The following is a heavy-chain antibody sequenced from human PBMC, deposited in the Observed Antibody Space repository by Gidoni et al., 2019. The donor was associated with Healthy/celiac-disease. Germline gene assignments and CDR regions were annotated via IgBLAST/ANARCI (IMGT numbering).Heavy chain of an antibody. CDR2: IDPSDSYT. CDR3: ARHVPMCSSTSCVRNWFDP. Sequence: EVQLVQSGAEVKKPGESLRISCKGSGYSFTSYWISWVRQMPGKGLEWMGRIDPSDSYTNYSPSFQGHVTISADKSISTAYLQWSSLKASDTAMYYCARHVPMCSSTSCVRNWFDPWGQGTLVTVSS. D-gene: IGHD2-2*01. J-gene: IGHJ5*02. CDR1: GYSFTSYW. V-gene: IGHV5-10-1*01.